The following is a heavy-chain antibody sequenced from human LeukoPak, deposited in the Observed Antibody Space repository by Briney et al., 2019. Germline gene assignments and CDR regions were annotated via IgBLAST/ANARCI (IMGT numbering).Heavy chain of an antibody. Sequence: GGSLRLSCAASGFTFSDYYMSWIRQAPGKGLEWVSYISSSGSTIYYADSVKGRVTISRDNAQNSLYMQMNSLRAEDTAVYYCARDIPRYCSGGSCLGAFDYWGQGTLVTVSS. CDR2: ISSSGSTI. CDR1: GFTFSDYY. CDR3: ARDIPRYCSGGSCLGAFDY. D-gene: IGHD2-15*01. J-gene: IGHJ4*02. V-gene: IGHV3-11*04.